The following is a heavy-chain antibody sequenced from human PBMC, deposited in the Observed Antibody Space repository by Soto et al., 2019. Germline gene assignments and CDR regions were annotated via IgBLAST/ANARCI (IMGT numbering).Heavy chain of an antibody. Sequence: QVQLVQSGPEVKKPGASVKVSCKASGYSFSSYSITWVRQAPGQGLEWMGWISAYSGNTHFAQNFQDRVILTTDTSTNTAYMELRSLKSDDTAIYYCARERGGFDYLDYWGQGTQVTVSS. CDR3: ARERGGFDYLDY. D-gene: IGHD5-12*01. CDR2: ISAYSGNT. CDR1: GYSFSSYS. J-gene: IGHJ4*02. V-gene: IGHV1-18*01.